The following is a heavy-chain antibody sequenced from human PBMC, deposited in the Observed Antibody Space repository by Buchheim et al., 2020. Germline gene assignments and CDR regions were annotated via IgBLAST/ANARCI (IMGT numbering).Heavy chain of an antibody. Sequence: QVQLVESGGGVVQPGRSLRLSCAASGFTFSSYAMHWVRQAPGKGLEWVAVISYDGSNKYYADSVKGRFTISRDNSTNTLYLQMNSLRAEDTAVYYCARDQVGYYFDYWGQGTL. V-gene: IGHV3-30-3*01. J-gene: IGHJ4*02. CDR1: GFTFSSYA. D-gene: IGHD1-26*01. CDR2: ISYDGSNK. CDR3: ARDQVGYYFDY.